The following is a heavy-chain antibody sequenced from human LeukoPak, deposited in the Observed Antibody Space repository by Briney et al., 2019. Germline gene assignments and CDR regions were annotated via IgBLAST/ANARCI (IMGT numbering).Heavy chain of an antibody. V-gene: IGHV3-21*01. CDR2: ISSSSSYI. J-gene: IGHJ5*02. CDR1: GFTFSSYS. Sequence: PGGSLRLSCAASGFTFSSYSMNWVRQAPGKGLEWVSSISSSSSYIYYADSVKGRFTISRDNAKNSLYLQMSSLRAEDTAVYYCARDLNFGVVVAATGFNWFDPWGQGTLVTVSS. CDR3: ARDLNFGVVVAATGFNWFDP. D-gene: IGHD2-15*01.